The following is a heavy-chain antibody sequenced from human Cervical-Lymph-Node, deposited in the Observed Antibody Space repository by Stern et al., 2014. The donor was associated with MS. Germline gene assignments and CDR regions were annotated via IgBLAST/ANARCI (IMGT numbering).Heavy chain of an antibody. CDR2: IYFTGST. D-gene: IGHD1-26*01. J-gene: IGHJ4*02. CDR1: GVSPSSSGYY. CDR3: ASPSRSGSGLG. V-gene: IGHV4-39*01. Sequence: QLQLQESGPGLVKPSETLSLNCTVSGVSPSSSGYYWGWIRQPPGKGLEWIGTIYFTGSTFYSASLKSRVTISLDTSKNQFSLNLNSVTAADTAVYYCASPSRSGSGLGWGQGTLVTVSS.